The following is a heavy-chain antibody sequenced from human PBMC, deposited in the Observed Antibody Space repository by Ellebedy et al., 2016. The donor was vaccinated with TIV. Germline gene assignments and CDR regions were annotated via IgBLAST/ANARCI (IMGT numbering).Heavy chain of an antibody. CDR3: ARDAATLRLDY. CDR2: ISYDGSNR. D-gene: IGHD6-25*01. Sequence: GGSLRLXXAASGFTFSTYGMHWVRQAPGKGLEWVSVISYDGSNRYYADSVKGRFTTSRDNSKNTVYLEMDSLRADDTAVYYCARDAATLRLDYWGQGTLVSVSS. V-gene: IGHV3-30*03. J-gene: IGHJ4*02. CDR1: GFTFSTYG.